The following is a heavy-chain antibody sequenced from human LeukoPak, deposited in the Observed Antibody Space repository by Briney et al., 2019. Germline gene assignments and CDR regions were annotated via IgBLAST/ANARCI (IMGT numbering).Heavy chain of an antibody. CDR1: RFTFSSYW. CDR2: IKEDGSEK. Sequence: GGSLRLSCAASRFTFSSYWMSWVRQAPGKGLEWVANIKEDGSEKYYVDSVKGRLTVSRDNAQNSLFLQMNSLRAEDTAAYYCARGRNVFDYWGQGTLVTVSS. CDR3: ARGRNVFDY. J-gene: IGHJ4*02. V-gene: IGHV3-7*01. D-gene: IGHD1-1*01.